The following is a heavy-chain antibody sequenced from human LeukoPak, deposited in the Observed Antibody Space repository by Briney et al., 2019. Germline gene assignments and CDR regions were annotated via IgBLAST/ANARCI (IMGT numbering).Heavy chain of an antibody. CDR2: VYYSGYT. Sequence: PSETLSLTCTVSGGSIGSNNYYWGWIRQPPGKGLEWIGSVYYSGYTYYNPSLKSRVTISVDTSKNQFSLKLSSVTAADTAVYYCARVNYITRGYDYDYWGQGTLVTVSS. CDR1: GGSIGSNNYY. D-gene: IGHD5-12*01. J-gene: IGHJ4*02. V-gene: IGHV4-39*01. CDR3: ARVNYITRGYDYDY.